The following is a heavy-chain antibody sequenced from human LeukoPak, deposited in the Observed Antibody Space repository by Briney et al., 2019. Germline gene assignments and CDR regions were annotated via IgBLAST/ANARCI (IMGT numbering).Heavy chain of an antibody. CDR1: GGSISSGDYY. CDR2: IYYSGST. V-gene: IGHV4-30-4*01. CDR3: AATGLAAAGIYFFFDY. Sequence: PSETLSLTCTVSGGSISSGDYYWSWIRQPPGKGLEWIGYIYYSGSTYYNPSLKSRVTISVDTSKNQFSLKLSSVTAADTAVYYCAATGLAAAGIYFFFDYWGQGTLVTVSS. J-gene: IGHJ4*02. D-gene: IGHD6-13*01.